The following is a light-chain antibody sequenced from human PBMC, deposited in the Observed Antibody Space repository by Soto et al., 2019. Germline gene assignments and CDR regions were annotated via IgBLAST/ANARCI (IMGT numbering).Light chain of an antibody. CDR1: QSVSSY. J-gene: IGKJ2*01. CDR3: QQRSNWPPMYT. Sequence: EIVLTQSPATLSLSPGERATLSCRASQSVSSYLAWYQQKPGQAPRLLIYDASNRATGIPARFSGSGSGTDFTLTISSLVREDFAVYYCQQRSNWPPMYTFGQGTKLEIK. CDR2: DAS. V-gene: IGKV3-11*01.